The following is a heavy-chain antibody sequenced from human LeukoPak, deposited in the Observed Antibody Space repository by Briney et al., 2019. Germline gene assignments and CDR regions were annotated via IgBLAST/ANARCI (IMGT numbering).Heavy chain of an antibody. J-gene: IGHJ4*02. V-gene: IGHV3-30*02. CDR2: IRYDGSNK. CDR1: GFTFSTYG. D-gene: IGHD3-22*01. CDR3: ARERNSSSGYYYLFDY. Sequence: GGSLRLSCAASGFTFSTYGMHWVRQAPGKGLEWVAFIRYDGSNKYYADSVKGRFTISRDNSKNTLYLQMNSLRAEDTAVYYCARERNSSSGYYYLFDYWGQGTLVTVSS.